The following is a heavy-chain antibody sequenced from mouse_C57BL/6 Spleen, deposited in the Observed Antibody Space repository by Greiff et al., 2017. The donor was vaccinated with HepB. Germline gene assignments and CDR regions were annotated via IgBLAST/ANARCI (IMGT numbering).Heavy chain of an antibody. D-gene: IGHD1-1*01. CDR3: ARSKGIEYYGSSQYYDAMDY. CDR1: GYTFTSYW. V-gene: IGHV1-55*01. CDR2: IYPGSGST. J-gene: IGHJ4*01. Sequence: QVQLKQSGAELVKPGASVKMSCKASGYTFTSYWITWVKQRPGQGLEWIGDIYPGSGSTNYNEKFKSKATLTVDTSSSTAAMQLSSLTSEDSAVYYCARSKGIEYYGSSQYYDAMDYWGQGTSVTVSS.